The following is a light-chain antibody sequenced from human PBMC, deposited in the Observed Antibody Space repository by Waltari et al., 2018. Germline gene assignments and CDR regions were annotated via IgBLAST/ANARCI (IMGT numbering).Light chain of an antibody. V-gene: IGLV1-40*01. CDR3: QTYDSGLGGWV. CDR2: VTN. Sequence: QSALTQPPSVSGAQGQRGIISCTGSNSNIGAGFYVKWYQQFQGTAPRFLLSVTNNPASGVPDRFSGSKSCTSASRAVTGLQAEDEADYFCQTYDSGLGGWVFGGGTRLTVV. J-gene: IGLJ3*02. CDR1: NSNIGAGFY.